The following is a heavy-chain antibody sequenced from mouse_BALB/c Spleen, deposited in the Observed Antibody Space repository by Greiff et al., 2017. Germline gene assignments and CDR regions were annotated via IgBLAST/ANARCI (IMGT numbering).Heavy chain of an antibody. CDR2: ISSGSSTI. V-gene: IGHV5-17*02. D-gene: IGHD1-2*01. CDR1: GFTFSSFG. Sequence: EVKLEESGGGLVQPGGSRKLSCAASGFTFSSFGMHWVRQAPEKGLEWVAYISSGSSTIYYADTVKGRFTISRDNPKNTLFLQMTSLRSEDTAMYYCARGPYGYHWYFDVWGAGTTVTVSS. CDR3: ARGPYGYHWYFDV. J-gene: IGHJ1*01.